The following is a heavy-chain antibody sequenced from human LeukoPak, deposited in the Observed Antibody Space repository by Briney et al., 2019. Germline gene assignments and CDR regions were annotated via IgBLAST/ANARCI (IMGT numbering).Heavy chain of an antibody. CDR3: ARDVRLMTGYYYMDV. Sequence: SETLSLTCTVSGGSISSYYWSWIRQPAGKGLEWIGRIYTSGSTNYNPSLKSRVTMSVDTSKNQFSLKLSSVTAADTAAYYCARDVRLMTGYYYMDVWGKGTTVTVSS. D-gene: IGHD3-9*01. CDR2: IYTSGST. J-gene: IGHJ6*03. V-gene: IGHV4-4*07. CDR1: GGSISSYY.